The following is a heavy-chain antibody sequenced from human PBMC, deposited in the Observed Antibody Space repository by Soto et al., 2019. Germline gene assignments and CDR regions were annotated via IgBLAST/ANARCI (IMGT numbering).Heavy chain of an antibody. CDR3: ARDAYVFWSGYAPWSFDS. CDR2: ISSSGSTI. Sequence: GGSLRLSCAASGFTFSDYYMSWIRQAPGKGLEWVSYISSSGSTIYYADSVKGRFTISRDNAKNSLYLQMNSLRAEDTAVYYCARDAYVFWSGYAPWSFDSWGQGPLVTGSS. CDR1: GFTFSDYY. D-gene: IGHD3-3*01. V-gene: IGHV3-11*01. J-gene: IGHJ5*01.